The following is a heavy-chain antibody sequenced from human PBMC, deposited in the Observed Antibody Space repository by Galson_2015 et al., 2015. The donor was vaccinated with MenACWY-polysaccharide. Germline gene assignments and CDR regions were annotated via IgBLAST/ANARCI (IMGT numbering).Heavy chain of an antibody. CDR1: GFTFSSYA. Sequence: SLRLSCAASGFTFSSYAMSWVLQAPGKGLEWVSAVSADGGSTYYADSVKGRFTISRDNSKNTLYLQMNTLRAEDTALYYCAKRKYCDTSTCYGFDYWGQGTLVTVSS. CDR3: AKRKYCDTSTCYGFDY. D-gene: IGHD2-2*01. V-gene: IGHV3-23*01. CDR2: VSADGGST. J-gene: IGHJ4*02.